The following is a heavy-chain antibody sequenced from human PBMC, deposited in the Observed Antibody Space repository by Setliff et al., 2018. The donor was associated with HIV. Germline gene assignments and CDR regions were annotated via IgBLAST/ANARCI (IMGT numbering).Heavy chain of an antibody. CDR3: ARGLPDIVGATNDFFYYMDV. CDR1: GGTFSTYA. D-gene: IGHD2-21*01. V-gene: IGHV1-69*13. J-gene: IGHJ6*03. Sequence: SVKVSCKASGGTFSTYAISWVRQAPGQGLEWMGGIIPIFDTTNYAQKFRGRVSISAVDSTKTAYMELSSLTSEDTAIYYCARGLPDIVGATNDFFYYMDVWGKGTTVTVS. CDR2: IIPIFDTT.